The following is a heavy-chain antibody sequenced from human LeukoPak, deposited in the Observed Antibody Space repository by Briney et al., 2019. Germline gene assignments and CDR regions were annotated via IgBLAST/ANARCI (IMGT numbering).Heavy chain of an antibody. Sequence: GGSLRLSCAASGFTFNSYAMHWIRRAPGKGLEWVALISYDGSDKYYADSVKGRFTISRDNSKNTLYLQMNSLRAEDTAVYYCARGGAYYDGSGYYPDFDYWGQGTLVTVSS. V-gene: IGHV3-30-3*01. CDR2: ISYDGSDK. D-gene: IGHD3-22*01. CDR3: ARGGAYYDGSGYYPDFDY. J-gene: IGHJ4*02. CDR1: GFTFNSYA.